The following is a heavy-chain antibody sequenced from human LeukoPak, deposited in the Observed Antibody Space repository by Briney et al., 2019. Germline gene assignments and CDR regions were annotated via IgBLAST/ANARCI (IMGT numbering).Heavy chain of an antibody. J-gene: IGHJ4*02. CDR3: AREPFGGVDY. D-gene: IGHD2-8*02. CDR2: IYTSGST. CDR1: GGSISSTSYY. V-gene: IGHV4-61*02. Sequence: ASETLSLTCTVSGGSISSTSYYWSWIRQPAGKGLEWIGRIYTSGSTNYNPSLKSRVTISVDTSKNQFSLKLSSVTAADTAVYYCAREPFGGVDYWGQGTLVTVSS.